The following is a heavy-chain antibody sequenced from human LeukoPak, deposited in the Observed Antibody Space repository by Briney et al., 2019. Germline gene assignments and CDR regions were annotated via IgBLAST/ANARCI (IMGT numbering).Heavy chain of an antibody. Sequence: GGALRLSCAGSGFTFSSYWMHWVRQVPGKGLVWVSRINSDGSSASYADSVKGRFTISRDNAKNTLYLQMNSLTVEDTAVYYCARTKDYYDSSGCFDYWGQGTLVTVSS. J-gene: IGHJ4*02. CDR2: INSDGSSA. V-gene: IGHV3-74*01. D-gene: IGHD3-22*01. CDR3: ARTKDYYDSSGCFDY. CDR1: GFTFSSYW.